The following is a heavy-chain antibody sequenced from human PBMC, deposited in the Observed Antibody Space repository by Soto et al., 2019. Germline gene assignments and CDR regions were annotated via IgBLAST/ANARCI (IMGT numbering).Heavy chain of an antibody. V-gene: IGHV3-53*01. Sequence: EVQLVESGGGLIQPGGSLRLSCAASGFTVSSNYMSWVRQAPGKGLEWVSVIYSGGSTYYADSVKGRFTIPRDNSKNTLYLQMNSLRAEDTAVYYCARDRVESGYPEYFQHWGQCTLVTVSS. J-gene: IGHJ1*01. CDR2: IYSGGST. CDR3: ARDRVESGYPEYFQH. D-gene: IGHD3-22*01. CDR1: GFTVSSNY.